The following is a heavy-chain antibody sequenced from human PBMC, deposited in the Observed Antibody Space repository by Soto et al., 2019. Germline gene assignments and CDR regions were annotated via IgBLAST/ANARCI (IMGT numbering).Heavy chain of an antibody. J-gene: IGHJ5*01. CDR3: ATRGWFDS. Sequence: EVQLVESGGGLVQPGGSLRLSCAASGFTFSDYSLSWVRQAPGKGLEWVSYISDSSSTIHYADSVKGRFTISRDNAKNSVSLQMNSLRDEDTAVYYCATRGWFDSWGQGTLVIVSS. CDR1: GFTFSDYS. CDR2: ISDSSSTI. V-gene: IGHV3-48*02.